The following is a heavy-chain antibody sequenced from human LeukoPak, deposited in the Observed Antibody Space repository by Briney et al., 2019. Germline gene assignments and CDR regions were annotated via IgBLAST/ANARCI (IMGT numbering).Heavy chain of an antibody. V-gene: IGHV4-34*01. D-gene: IGHD3-3*01. J-gene: IGHJ4*02. Sequence: PSETLSLTCAVYGGSFSGYYWSWIRQPPGKGLEWIGEINHSGSTNYNPSLKSRVTISVDTSKNQFSLKLSSVTAADTAVYYCARYYDFWSGHFDYWGQGTWSPSPQ. CDR1: GGSFSGYY. CDR2: INHSGST. CDR3: ARYYDFWSGHFDY.